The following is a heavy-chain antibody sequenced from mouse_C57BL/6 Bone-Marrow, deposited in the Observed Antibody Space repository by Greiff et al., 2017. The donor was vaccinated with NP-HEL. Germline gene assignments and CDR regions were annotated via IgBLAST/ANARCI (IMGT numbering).Heavy chain of an antibody. V-gene: IGHV1-64*01. Sequence: QVQLKQSGAELVKPGASVKLSCKASGYTFTSYWMHWVKQRPGQGLEWIGMIHPNSGSTNYNEKFKSKATLTVDKSSSTAYMQLSSLTSEDSAVYYCARGGYPHYYAMDYWGQGTSVTVSS. CDR2: IHPNSGST. D-gene: IGHD2-2*01. CDR3: ARGGYPHYYAMDY. J-gene: IGHJ4*01. CDR1: GYTFTSYW.